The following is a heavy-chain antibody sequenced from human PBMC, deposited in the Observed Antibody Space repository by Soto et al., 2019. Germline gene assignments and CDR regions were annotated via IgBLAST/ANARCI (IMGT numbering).Heavy chain of an antibody. D-gene: IGHD3-16*01. CDR3: AREPPTGLRSDYDYYYGMDV. Sequence: SVKVSCKASGGTFSSYAISWVRQAPGQGLEWMGGIIPIFGTANYAQKFQGRVTITADESTSTAYMELSSLRSEDTAVYYCAREPPTGLRSDYDYYYGMDVWGQGTKVTVSS. V-gene: IGHV1-69*13. CDR2: IIPIFGTA. CDR1: GGTFSSYA. J-gene: IGHJ6*02.